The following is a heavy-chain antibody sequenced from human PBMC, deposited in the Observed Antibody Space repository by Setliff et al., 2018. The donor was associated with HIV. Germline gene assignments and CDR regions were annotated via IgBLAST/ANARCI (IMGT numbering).Heavy chain of an antibody. D-gene: IGHD1-26*01. Sequence: GGSLRLSCAASGFTLSSYWMHWVRQAPGKGLVYVSHINGDGSTTTYADSVKGRFTISRDNAKNTVYLQMNSLRDEDTAVYYCAREHRGSYSSAFDIWGQGTLVTVSS. CDR3: AREHRGSYSSAFDI. CDR1: GFTLSSYW. V-gene: IGHV3-74*01. J-gene: IGHJ3*02. CDR2: INGDGSTT.